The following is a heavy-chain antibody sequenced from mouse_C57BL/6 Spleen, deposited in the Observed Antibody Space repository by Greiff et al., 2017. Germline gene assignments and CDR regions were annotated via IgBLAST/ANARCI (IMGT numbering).Heavy chain of an antibody. Sequence: VQLQQSGAELVKPGASVKISCKASGYAFSSYWMNWVKQRPGKGLEWIGQIYPGDGDTNYNGKFKGKATLTADKSSSTAYMQLSSLTSEDSAVYFCARSAYGSTSAYWGQGTTLTVSS. V-gene: IGHV1-80*01. CDR3: ARSAYGSTSAY. CDR2: IYPGDGDT. D-gene: IGHD1-1*01. CDR1: GYAFSSYW. J-gene: IGHJ2*01.